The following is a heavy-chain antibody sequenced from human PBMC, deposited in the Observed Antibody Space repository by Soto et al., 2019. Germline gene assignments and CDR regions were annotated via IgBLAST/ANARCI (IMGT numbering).Heavy chain of an antibody. V-gene: IGHV4-39*01. Sequence: QLQLQESGPGLVKPSETLSLTCTVPGGSISSSSYYWGWIRQPPGKGLEWIGSIYYSGSTYYNPSLKSRVTISVDTSKNQFSLKLSSVTAADTAVYYCARPSTMVGWFDPWGQGTLVTVSS. CDR3: ARPSTMVGWFDP. CDR2: IYYSGST. D-gene: IGHD3-10*01. CDR1: GGSISSSSYY. J-gene: IGHJ5*02.